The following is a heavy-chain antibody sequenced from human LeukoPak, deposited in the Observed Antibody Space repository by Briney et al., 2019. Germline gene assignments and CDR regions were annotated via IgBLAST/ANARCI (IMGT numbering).Heavy chain of an antibody. V-gene: IGHV3-30-3*01. D-gene: IGHD3-22*01. CDR2: ISYDGSNK. CDR3: ARDRTSPAYYYDSSGYYPPPYY. CDR1: GFTFSSYA. J-gene: IGHJ4*02. Sequence: GGSLRLSCAASGFTFSSYAMHWVRQAPGKGLEWVAVISYDGSNKYYADSVKSRFTISRDNSKNTLYLQMNSLRAEDTAVYYCARDRTSPAYYYDSSGYYPPPYYWGQGTLVTVSS.